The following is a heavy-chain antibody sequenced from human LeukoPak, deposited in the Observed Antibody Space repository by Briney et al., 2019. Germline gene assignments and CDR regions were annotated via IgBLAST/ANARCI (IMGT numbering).Heavy chain of an antibody. J-gene: IGHJ4*02. CDR1: GGSTSSNS. Sequence: SETLSLTCTVSGGSTSSNSWSWMRQPPGKGLEGIGTYYNSGSTNYNPSLKSRATISVDTSKNQFSLKLSSVTAADTAVYYCARISRAATGDDNWGQGTLVTVSS. D-gene: IGHD6-13*01. V-gene: IGHV4-59*08. CDR2: YYNSGST. CDR3: ARISRAATGDDN.